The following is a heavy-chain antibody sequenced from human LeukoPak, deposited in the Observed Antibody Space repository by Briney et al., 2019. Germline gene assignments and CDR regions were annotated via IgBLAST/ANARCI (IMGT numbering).Heavy chain of an antibody. CDR3: ARGGRSSGYRWFDP. D-gene: IGHD3-22*01. CDR2: TYYSGST. CDR1: GGSISSHY. V-gene: IGHV4-59*11. Sequence: SETLSLTCTVSGGSISSHYWSWIRQPPGKGLEWIGYTYYSGSTNYNPSLKSRVTISVDTSKNQFSLKLSSVTAADTAVYYCARGGRSSGYRWFDPWGQGTLVTVSS. J-gene: IGHJ5*02.